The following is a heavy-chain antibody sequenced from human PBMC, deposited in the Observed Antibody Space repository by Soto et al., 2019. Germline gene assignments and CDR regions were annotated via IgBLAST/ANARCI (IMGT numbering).Heavy chain of an antibody. CDR1: GFTFSSYA. CDR3: AIDSSEYYDFWSGYSIKGMDV. V-gene: IGHV3-30-3*01. Sequence: QVQLVESGGGVVQPGRSLRLSCAASGFTFSSYAMHWVRQAPGKGLEWVAVISYDGSNKYYADSVKGRFTISRDNSKNTLYLQMNSLRAEDTAVYYCAIDSSEYYDFWSGYSIKGMDVWGQGTTVTVSS. CDR2: ISYDGSNK. D-gene: IGHD3-3*01. J-gene: IGHJ6*02.